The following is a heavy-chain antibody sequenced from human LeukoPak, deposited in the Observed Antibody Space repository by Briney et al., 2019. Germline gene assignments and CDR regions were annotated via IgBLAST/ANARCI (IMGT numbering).Heavy chain of an antibody. V-gene: IGHV4-59*06. J-gene: IGHJ4*02. CDR1: GGSISSYY. CDR2: IYYSGST. CDR3: ARDGHDYYGSGIDY. D-gene: IGHD3-10*01. Sequence: SETLSLTCSVSGGSISSYYWSWIRQHPGKGLEWIGYIYYSGSTYYNPSLKSRVTISVDTSKNQFSLKLSSVTAADTAVYYCARDGHDYYGSGIDYWGQGTLVTVSS.